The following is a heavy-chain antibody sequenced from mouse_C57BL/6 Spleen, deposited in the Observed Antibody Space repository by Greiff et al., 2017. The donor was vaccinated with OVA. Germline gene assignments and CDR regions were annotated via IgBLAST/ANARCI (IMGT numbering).Heavy chain of an antibody. D-gene: IGHD1-1*01. CDR2: INPNNGGT. Sequence: VQLQQSGPELVKPGASVKISCKASGYTFTDYYMNWVKQSHGKSLEWIGDINPNNGGTSYNQKFKGKATLTVDKSSSTAYMELRSLTSEDSAVYYCARGFIQDYWGQGTTLTVSS. V-gene: IGHV1-26*01. J-gene: IGHJ2*01. CDR1: GYTFTDYY. CDR3: ARGFIQDY.